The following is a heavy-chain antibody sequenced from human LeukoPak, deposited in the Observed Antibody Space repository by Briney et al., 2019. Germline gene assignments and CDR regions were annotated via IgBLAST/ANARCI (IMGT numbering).Heavy chain of an antibody. D-gene: IGHD6-25*01. CDR1: GDNVFSNSVA. CDR2: TYFRSKWNN. Sequence: SQTLSLTCAISGDNVFSNSVAWNWIRQSPSRRLEWLGRTYFRSKWNNDYALSVKSRITINLDTAKNHLSLQLNSVTPEDTAVYYCARGAMSAFDYWGQGTLVTVSS. J-gene: IGHJ4*02. V-gene: IGHV6-1*01. CDR3: ARGAMSAFDY.